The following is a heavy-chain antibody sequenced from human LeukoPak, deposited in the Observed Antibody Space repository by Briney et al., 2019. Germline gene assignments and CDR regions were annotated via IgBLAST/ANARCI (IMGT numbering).Heavy chain of an antibody. D-gene: IGHD3-22*01. V-gene: IGHV3-30-3*01. J-gene: IGHJ4*02. Sequence: GGSLRLSCAASGFTFSSYAMHWVRQAPGKGLEWVAVISYDGSNKYYADSVKGRSTISRDNSENTLYLQMNSLRAEDTAVYYCARDREYYDSSGYYNFDYWGQGTLVTVSS. CDR1: GFTFSSYA. CDR3: ARDREYYDSSGYYNFDY. CDR2: ISYDGSNK.